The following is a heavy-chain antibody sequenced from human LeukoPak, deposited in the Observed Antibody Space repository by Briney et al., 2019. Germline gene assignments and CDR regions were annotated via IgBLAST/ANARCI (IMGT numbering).Heavy chain of an antibody. CDR3: NAVVPAAVSNWFDP. V-gene: IGHV1-2*02. CDR1: GYTFTGYY. CDR2: INPNSGGT. J-gene: IGHJ5*02. D-gene: IGHD2-2*01. Sequence: GASVKVSCKASGYTFTGYYMHWVRQAPGQGLEWMGWINPNSGGTNYAQKFQGRVTMTRDTSISTAYMELSRLRSDDTAVYYCNAVVPAAVSNWFDPWGQGTLVTVSS.